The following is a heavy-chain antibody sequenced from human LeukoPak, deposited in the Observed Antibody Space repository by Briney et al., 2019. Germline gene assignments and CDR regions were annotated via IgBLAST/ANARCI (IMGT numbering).Heavy chain of an antibody. CDR3: ARQLVVVVPSEFDY. J-gene: IGHJ4*02. CDR1: GGSISSSSYY. Sequence: PSETLSLTCTVSGGSISSSSYYWGWIRQPPGKGLEWIGSIYYSGSTFYDPSLKSRVTISVDTSKNQFSLKLSPVTAADTAVYYCARQLVVVVPSEFDYWGQGTLVTVSS. D-gene: IGHD2-2*01. V-gene: IGHV4-39*01. CDR2: IYYSGST.